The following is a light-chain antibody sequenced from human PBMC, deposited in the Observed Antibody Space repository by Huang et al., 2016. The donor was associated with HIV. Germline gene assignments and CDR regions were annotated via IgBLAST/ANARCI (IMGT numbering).Light chain of an antibody. J-gene: IGKJ5*01. CDR1: QSISTY. Sequence: IACRASQSISTYLNWYQQKPGKAPKLLISSASALHSGVPSRFSGSGSGTDFTLTIRGLQLDDFATYYCQQSYSALSSFGPGTRL. V-gene: IGKV1-39*01. CDR2: SAS. CDR3: QQSYSALSS.